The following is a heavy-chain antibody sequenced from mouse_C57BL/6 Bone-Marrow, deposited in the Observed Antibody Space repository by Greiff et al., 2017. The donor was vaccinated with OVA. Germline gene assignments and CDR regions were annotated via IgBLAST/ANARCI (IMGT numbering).Heavy chain of an antibody. D-gene: IGHD2-3*01. J-gene: IGHJ1*03. Sequence: VKLVESGAELARPGASVKLSCKASGYTFTSYGISWVKQRTGQGLEWIGEIYPRSGNTYYNEKFKGKATLTADKSSSTAYMELRSLTSEDSAVYFCARSKVYDGYFFYWYFDVWGTGTTVTVSS. CDR2: IYPRSGNT. CDR1: GYTFTSYG. CDR3: ARSKVYDGYFFYWYFDV. V-gene: IGHV1-81*01.